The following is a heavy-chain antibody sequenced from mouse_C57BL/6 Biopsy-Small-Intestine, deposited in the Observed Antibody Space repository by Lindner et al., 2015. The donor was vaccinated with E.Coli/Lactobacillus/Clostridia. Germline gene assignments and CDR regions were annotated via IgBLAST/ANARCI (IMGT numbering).Heavy chain of an antibody. CDR3: ARGLDYGAYLEYAFDI. Sequence: SVKVSCKTSGYTFTNYYINWVRQAPGQGLEWMGIFNPRSADTSYAQKFKGRVTMTRDTSTSTVYMELRSLRSEDTAVYYCARGLDYGAYLEYAFDIWGQGTMVTVSS. CDR2: FNPRSADT. J-gene: IGHJ3*01. D-gene: IGHD1-1*01. CDR1: GYTFTNYY. V-gene: IGHV1-53*01.